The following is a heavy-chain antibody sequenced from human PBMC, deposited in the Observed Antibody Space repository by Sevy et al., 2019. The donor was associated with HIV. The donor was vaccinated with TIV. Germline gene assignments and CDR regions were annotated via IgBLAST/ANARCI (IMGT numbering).Heavy chain of an antibody. Sequence: ASVKVSCKVSGYTLTELSMHWVRQAPGKGLEWMGGFDPEDGETIYAQKFQGRVTMTEDTSTDTVYMELSSLRSEDTAVYYCATDFRGSLRYYYGMDVWGQGTTVTVSS. CDR3: ATDFRGSLRYYYGMDV. J-gene: IGHJ6*02. CDR2: FDPEDGET. D-gene: IGHD3-10*01. CDR1: GYTLTELS. V-gene: IGHV1-24*01.